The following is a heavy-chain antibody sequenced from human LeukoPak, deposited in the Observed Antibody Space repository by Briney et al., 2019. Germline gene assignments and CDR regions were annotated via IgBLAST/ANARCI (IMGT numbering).Heavy chain of an antibody. CDR2: ISAYNGNT. D-gene: IGHD6-13*01. CDR3: ARAGSSWWHTNWFGGTGWFDP. V-gene: IGHV1-18*01. CDR1: GYTFTSYG. Sequence: ASVKVSCKASGYTFTSYGISRVRQAPGQGLEWMGWISAYNGNTNYAQKLQGRVTMTTDTSTSTAYMELRSLRSDDTAVYYCARAGSSWWHTNWFGGTGWFDPWGQGTLVTVSS. J-gene: IGHJ5*02.